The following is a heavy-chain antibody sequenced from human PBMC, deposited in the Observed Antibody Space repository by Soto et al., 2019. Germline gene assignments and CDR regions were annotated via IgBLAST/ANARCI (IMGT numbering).Heavy chain of an antibody. CDR3: ARDVVVTAIHVRYYYYGMDV. J-gene: IGHJ6*02. CDR2: ISAYNGNT. D-gene: IGHD2-21*02. Sequence: QVQLVQSGAEVKKPGASVKVSCKASGYTFTSYGISWVRQAPGQGLEWTGWISAYNGNTNYAQNLQGRVTMPTDTSTSTAYMELRSLRSADTAVYYCARDVVVTAIHVRYYYYGMDVWGQGTTVTVSS. CDR1: GYTFTSYG. V-gene: IGHV1-18*01.